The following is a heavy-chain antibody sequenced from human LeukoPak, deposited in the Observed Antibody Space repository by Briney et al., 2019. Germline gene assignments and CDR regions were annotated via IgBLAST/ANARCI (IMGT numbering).Heavy chain of an antibody. D-gene: IGHD6-19*01. J-gene: IGHJ5*02. CDR3: ARDPSIAVAEGYNWFDP. Sequence: ASVKVSCKASGYTFTSYGISWVRQAPGQGLEWMGWISAYNGNTNYAQKLQGRVTMTTDTSTSTAYMELRSLRSDDTAVYYCARDPSIAVAEGYNWFDPWGQGTLVTVSS. CDR2: ISAYNGNT. V-gene: IGHV1-18*01. CDR1: GYTFTSYG.